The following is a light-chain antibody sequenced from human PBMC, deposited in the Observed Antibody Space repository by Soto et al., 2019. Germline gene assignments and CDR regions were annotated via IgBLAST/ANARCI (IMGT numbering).Light chain of an antibody. J-gene: IGKJ1*01. CDR2: AAS. V-gene: IGKV1-39*01. Sequence: DIQMTQSPSSLSASVGDRVTITCRASQSVATYLNWYQQKPGKAPNLLIQAASTLQSGVPARFSGSGSGTDFTLTISNMQREDFATYYCQQTYNLPRTFGQGTKVDIK. CDR1: QSVATY. CDR3: QQTYNLPRT.